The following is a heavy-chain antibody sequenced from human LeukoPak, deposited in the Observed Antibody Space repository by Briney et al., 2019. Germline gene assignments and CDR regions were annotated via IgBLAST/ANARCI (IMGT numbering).Heavy chain of an antibody. CDR1: GFTVSSNY. Sequence: GGSLRLSCAASGFTVSSNYMSWVRQAPGKGLEWVSVIYSGGSTYYADSVKGRFTISRDNSKNTLYLQMNSLRAEDTAVYYCARATHSGFLGYWGQGTLVTVSS. V-gene: IGHV3-53*01. J-gene: IGHJ4*02. CDR3: ARATHSGFLGY. CDR2: IYSGGST. D-gene: IGHD3-3*01.